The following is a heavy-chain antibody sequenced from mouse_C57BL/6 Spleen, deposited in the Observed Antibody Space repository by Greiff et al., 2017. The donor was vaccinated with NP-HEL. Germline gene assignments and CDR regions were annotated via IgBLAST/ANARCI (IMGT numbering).Heavy chain of an antibody. V-gene: IGHV1-78*01. CDR3: ARATTVVATDY. Sequence: VQLQQSDAELVKPGASVKISCKVSGYTFTDHTIHWMKQRPEQGLEWIGYIYPRDGSTKYNEKFKSKATLTVDTSSSTAYMQLSSLTSEDSAVYYCARATTVVATDYWGQGTTLTVSS. CDR1: GYTFTDHT. J-gene: IGHJ2*01. D-gene: IGHD1-1*01. CDR2: IYPRDGST.